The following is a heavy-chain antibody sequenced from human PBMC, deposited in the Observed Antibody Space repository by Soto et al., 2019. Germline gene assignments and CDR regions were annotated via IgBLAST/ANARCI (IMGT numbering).Heavy chain of an antibody. CDR2: INPNSGGT. CDR3: ARDKGSEMNWFDP. J-gene: IGHJ5*02. V-gene: IGHV1-2*04. CDR1: GYTFTGYY. D-gene: IGHD3-10*01. Sequence: ASVKVSCKASGYTFTGYYMHWVRQAPGQGLEWMGWINPNSGGTNYAQKFQGWVTMTRDTSISTAYMELSRLRSDDTAVYYCARDKGSEMNWFDPWGQGTLVTVSS.